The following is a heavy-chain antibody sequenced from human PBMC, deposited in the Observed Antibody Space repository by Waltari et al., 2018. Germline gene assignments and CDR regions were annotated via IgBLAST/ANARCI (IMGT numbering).Heavy chain of an antibody. Sequence: EVQLVESGGGLVKPGGSLRLSCAASGFTFRSYSMTWVRQGPGKGLEGVSSISSSSSYIYYADSVKGRFTISRDNAKNSLYLQMNSLRAEDTAVYYCARGVAVAGYFDYWGQGTLVTVSS. J-gene: IGHJ4*02. D-gene: IGHD6-19*01. V-gene: IGHV3-21*01. CDR1: GFTFRSYS. CDR2: ISSSSSYI. CDR3: ARGVAVAGYFDY.